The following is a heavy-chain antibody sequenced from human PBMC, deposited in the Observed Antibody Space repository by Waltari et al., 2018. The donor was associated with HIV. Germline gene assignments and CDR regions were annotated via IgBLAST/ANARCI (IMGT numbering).Heavy chain of an antibody. CDR3: ARPGFSSSWYADY. CDR1: EFTFSNDW. D-gene: IGHD6-13*01. Sequence: EVQLVESGGGLVQPGGSVRPSCAAAEFTFSNDWMSWVGQVPGKGLEWVANIKPDGSDKYYVDSVKGRFTISRDNAKNSLYLQMNSLRVEDTAVYYCARPGFSSSWYADYWGQGTLVTVSS. J-gene: IGHJ4*02. V-gene: IGHV3-7*01. CDR2: IKPDGSDK.